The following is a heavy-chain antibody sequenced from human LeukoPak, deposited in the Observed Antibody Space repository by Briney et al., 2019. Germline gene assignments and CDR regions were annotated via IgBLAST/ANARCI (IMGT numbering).Heavy chain of an antibody. CDR2: ISYDGSNK. CDR1: GFTFSSYG. J-gene: IGHJ4*02. V-gene: IGHV3-30*03. CDR3: ATTAGRFLEWLPDY. Sequence: GGSLRLSCAASGFTFSSYGTHWVRQAPGKGLEWVAVISYDGSNKYYADSVKGRFTISRDNSKNTLYLQMNSLRAEDTAVYYCATTAGRFLEWLPDYWGQGTLVTVSS. D-gene: IGHD3-3*01.